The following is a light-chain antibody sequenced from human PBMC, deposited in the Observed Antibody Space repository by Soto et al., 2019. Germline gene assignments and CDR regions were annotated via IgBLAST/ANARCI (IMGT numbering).Light chain of an antibody. J-gene: IGKJ1*01. V-gene: IGKV3-20*01. CDR3: RQYVKTPRT. CDR2: GTS. CDR1: QTVAYTS. Sequence: EIVLTQSPGILSLSPGARATLSCRASQTVAYTSLAWYQQRPGQAPRLLIYGTSTRATGTPDRFIGSGSGTAFTLAISRLEPEDFAVYYCRQYVKTPRTFGQGTEVE.